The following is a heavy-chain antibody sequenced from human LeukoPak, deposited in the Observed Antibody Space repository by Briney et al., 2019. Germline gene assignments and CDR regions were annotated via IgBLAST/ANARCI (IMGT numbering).Heavy chain of an antibody. CDR1: DFTFSSYA. CDR2: ISASGGST. D-gene: IGHD2/OR15-2a*01. CDR3: AKYVSAKGPPYALDV. V-gene: IGHV3-23*01. Sequence: QPGGSLRLSCAASDFTFSSYAMQWVRQAPGKGLEWVSGISASGGSTWYADSVKGRFTISRDNSENTLYLQMNSLRAEDTAVYYCAKYVSAKGPPYALDVWGQGTTVTVSS. J-gene: IGHJ6*02.